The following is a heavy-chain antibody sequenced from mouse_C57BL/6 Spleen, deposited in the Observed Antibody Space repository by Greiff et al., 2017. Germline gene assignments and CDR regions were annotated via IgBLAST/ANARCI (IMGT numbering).Heavy chain of an antibody. Sequence: QVQLQQPGAELVRPGSSVKLSCKASGYTFTSYWMDWVKQRPGQGLEWIGNIYPSDSETHYNQKFKDKATLTVDKSSSTAYMQLSSLTSEDSAVYYCARSGEGSRHYWGQGTTLTVSS. CDR3: ARSGEGSRHY. CDR1: GYTFTSYW. V-gene: IGHV1-61*01. D-gene: IGHD1-1*01. CDR2: IYPSDSET. J-gene: IGHJ2*01.